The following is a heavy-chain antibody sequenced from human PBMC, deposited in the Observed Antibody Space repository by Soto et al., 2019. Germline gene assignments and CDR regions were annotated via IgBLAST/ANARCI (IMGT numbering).Heavy chain of an antibody. Sequence: QVQLVESGGGVVQPGRSLRLSCAASGFTFSSYSMHWVRQAPGKGLEWVALMSYDGSKTEVADSVKGRFTISRDNSKNTGSLQMNSLRAEDTAIYYCAKDVAKVRGVGYDCWGQGTLVTVSS. CDR1: GFTFSSYS. V-gene: IGHV3-30-3*01. CDR3: AKDVAKVRGVGYDC. J-gene: IGHJ4*02. CDR2: MSYDGSKT. D-gene: IGHD3-10*01.